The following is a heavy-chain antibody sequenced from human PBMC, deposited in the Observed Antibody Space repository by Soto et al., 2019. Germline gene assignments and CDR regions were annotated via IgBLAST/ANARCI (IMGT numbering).Heavy chain of an antibody. CDR3: ARVSSRGTVNYFDY. V-gene: IGHV1-2*06. J-gene: IGHJ4*02. CDR1: GYTFTGYY. Sequence: ASVKVSCKASGYTFTGYYMHWVRQAPGQGLEWMGRINPNSGGTNYAQKFQGRVTMTRDTSISTAYMELSRLRSDDTAVYYCARVSSRGTVNYFDYWGQGTLVTVSS. CDR2: INPNSGGT. D-gene: IGHD4-4*01.